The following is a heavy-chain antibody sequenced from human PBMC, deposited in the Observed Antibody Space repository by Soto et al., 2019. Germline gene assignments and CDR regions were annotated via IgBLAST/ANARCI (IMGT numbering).Heavy chain of an antibody. CDR3: ARGGSLNWYFDR. CDR1: GFTFSSYW. CDR2: INSDGSST. V-gene: IGHV3-74*01. J-gene: IGHJ2*01. D-gene: IGHD2-15*01. Sequence: EVQLVESGGGLVQPGGSLRLSCAASGFTFSSYWMHWVRQAPGKGLVWVSRINSDGSSTTYADSVKGRFTISRDNAKNTLYLQINSLRAEDTAVYYCARGGSLNWYFDRWGRGTLVTVSS.